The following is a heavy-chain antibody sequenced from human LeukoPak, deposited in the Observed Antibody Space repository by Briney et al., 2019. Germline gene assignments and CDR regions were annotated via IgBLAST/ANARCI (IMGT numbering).Heavy chain of an antibody. D-gene: IGHD3-10*01. CDR2: INPNSGGT. Sequence: ASVKVSCKASGYTFTGYYMHWVRQAPGQGLEWMGWINPNSGGTNYAQKFQGRVTMTRDTSISTAYMELSRLRSDDTAVYYCARVSYYGSGSYYTGNWFDPWGQGTLVTVSS. CDR1: GYTFTGYY. V-gene: IGHV1-2*02. J-gene: IGHJ5*02. CDR3: ARVSYYGSGSYYTGNWFDP.